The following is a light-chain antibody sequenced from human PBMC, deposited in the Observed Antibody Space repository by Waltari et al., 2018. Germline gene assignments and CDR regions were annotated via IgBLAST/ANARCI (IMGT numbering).Light chain of an antibody. Sequence: EIQMTQSPSSLSASVGDRVPITCRASQSITTYLNWDQQKSGKAPNLLIQGASSLQSGGPSRFRGKGAGADFTLTISSLQVEDFAKYYWQQSSNIPPTFGQGTQVEV. V-gene: IGKV1-39*01. CDR2: GAS. CDR3: QQSSNIPPT. J-gene: IGKJ1*01. CDR1: QSITTY.